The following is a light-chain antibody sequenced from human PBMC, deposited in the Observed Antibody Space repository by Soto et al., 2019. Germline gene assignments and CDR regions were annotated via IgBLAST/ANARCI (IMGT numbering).Light chain of an antibody. V-gene: IGLV2-11*01. J-gene: IGLJ2*01. Sequence: QSALTQPRSVSGSPGQSVTISCTGTSSDVGGYNYVSWYQQHPGKAPKLMIYDVSMRPSGVPDRFSGSKSGNTASLTISGLQAEDEAEYYCCSYAGSYTFEVFGGGSKLTVL. CDR3: CSYAGSYTFEV. CDR1: SSDVGGYNY. CDR2: DVS.